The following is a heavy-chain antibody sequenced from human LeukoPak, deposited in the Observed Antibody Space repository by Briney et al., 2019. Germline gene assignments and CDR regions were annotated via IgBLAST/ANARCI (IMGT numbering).Heavy chain of an antibody. Sequence: GRSLRLSCAASGFTFSSYSMNWVRQAPGKGLEWVSSISSSSSYIYYAESVKGRFTISRDNSKNTLYLQMDSLSAEDTAVYYCAKVAKLPSITMIRGVRVHYYMDVWGKGTTVTISS. CDR3: AKVAKLPSITMIRGVRVHYYMDV. CDR2: ISSSSSYI. CDR1: GFTFSSYS. V-gene: IGHV3-21*01. J-gene: IGHJ6*03. D-gene: IGHD3-10*01.